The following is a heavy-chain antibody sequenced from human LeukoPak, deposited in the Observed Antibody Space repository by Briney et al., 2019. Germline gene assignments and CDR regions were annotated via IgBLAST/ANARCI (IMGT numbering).Heavy chain of an antibody. Sequence: GRSLRLSCAASGFTFSSYAMHWVRQAPGKGLEGVAVISYDGSNKYYADSVKGRFTISRDNSKNTLYLQMNSLRAEDTAVYYCARAGYDFWSGHYYYYGMDVWGQGTMVTVSS. V-gene: IGHV3-30-3*01. CDR3: ARAGYDFWSGHYYYYGMDV. CDR1: GFTFSSYA. J-gene: IGHJ6*02. CDR2: ISYDGSNK. D-gene: IGHD3-3*01.